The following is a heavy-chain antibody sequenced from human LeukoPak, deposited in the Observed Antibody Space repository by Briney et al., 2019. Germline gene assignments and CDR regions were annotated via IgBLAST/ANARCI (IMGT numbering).Heavy chain of an antibody. D-gene: IGHD2-21*02. CDR2: IYSDRRT. V-gene: IGHV3-53*01. Sequence: GGSLRLSCAASGFSVRSHYMSWVRQAPGKGLEWVAVIYSDRRTHYGDSVKGRFTISRDNSNNTLHLQMNSLRGEDTAVYYCARCGSDYDGGAFDIWGQGTVVTVSS. CDR1: GFSVRSHY. CDR3: ARCGSDYDGGAFDI. J-gene: IGHJ3*02.